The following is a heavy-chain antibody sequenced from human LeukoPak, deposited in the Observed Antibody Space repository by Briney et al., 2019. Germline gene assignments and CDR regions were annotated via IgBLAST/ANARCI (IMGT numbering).Heavy chain of an antibody. D-gene: IGHD2-15*01. J-gene: IGHJ4*02. CDR1: GGSFSGYY. Sequence: SETLSLTCAVYGGSFSGYYWSWIRQPPGKGLEWIGEINHSGSTNYNPSLKSRVTMSVDTSKNQFSLKLSSVTAADTAVYYCAREVVVAHSSHFDYWGQGTLVTVSS. V-gene: IGHV4-34*01. CDR3: AREVVVAHSSHFDY. CDR2: INHSGST.